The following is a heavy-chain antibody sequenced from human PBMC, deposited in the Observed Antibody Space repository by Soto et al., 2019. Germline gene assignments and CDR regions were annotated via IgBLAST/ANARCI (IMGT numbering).Heavy chain of an antibody. D-gene: IGHD3-10*01. CDR1: GFMFSGFG. V-gene: IGHV3-30*18. Sequence: QVQLVESGGGVVQPGRSLRLSCAASGFMFSGFGMHWVRQAPGKGLQWVAGISKDGSKKYYADSVKGRFTISRDNSKKTLYLQMNSLRAEDTAVYYCANHSGYYFGLGSHDEASDMWGQGTGVTVFS. CDR2: ISKDGSKK. J-gene: IGHJ3*02. CDR3: ANHSGYYFGLGSHDEASDM.